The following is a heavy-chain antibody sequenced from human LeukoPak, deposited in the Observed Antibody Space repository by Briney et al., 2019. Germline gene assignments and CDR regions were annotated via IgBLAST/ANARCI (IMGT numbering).Heavy chain of an antibody. CDR3: ARDLGRFGETKSPGYHFDY. V-gene: IGHV1-18*01. J-gene: IGHJ4*02. D-gene: IGHD3-10*01. CDR1: GYTFTSYG. CDR2: ISAYNGNT. Sequence: GASVKVSCKASGYTFTSYGISWVRQAPGQGLEWMGWISAYNGNTNYAQKLQGRVTMTTDTSTSTAYMELRSLRSDDTAVYYCARDLGRFGETKSPGYHFDYWGQGTLVTVSS.